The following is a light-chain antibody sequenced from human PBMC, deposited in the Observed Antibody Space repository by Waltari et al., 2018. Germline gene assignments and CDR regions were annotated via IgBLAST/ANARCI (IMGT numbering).Light chain of an antibody. V-gene: IGKV1-39*01. CDR3: QQSYSTVVT. J-gene: IGKJ2*01. CDR1: QSISSY. Sequence: DIPMTQSPSSLSASVGDSGTITCRARQSISSYLNWYQQKPGQAPKLLIYAASSLQSGVPARFSGSGSGTDFTLTISSLQPEDFATYYCQQSYSTVVTFGQGTKLEIK. CDR2: AAS.